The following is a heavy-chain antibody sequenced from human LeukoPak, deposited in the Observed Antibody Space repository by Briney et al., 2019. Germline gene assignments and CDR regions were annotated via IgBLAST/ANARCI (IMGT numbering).Heavy chain of an antibody. V-gene: IGHV3-49*03. Sequence: RSGGSLRLSCAASGFTFSSYWMSWFRQAPGKGLEWVGFIRSKAYGGTTEYAASVKGRYTISRDDSKSIAYLQMNSLKTEDTAVYYCTRAGIAAAGWPEDYWGQGTLVTVSS. J-gene: IGHJ4*02. CDR2: IRSKAYGGTT. D-gene: IGHD6-13*01. CDR1: GFTFSSYW. CDR3: TRAGIAAAGWPEDY.